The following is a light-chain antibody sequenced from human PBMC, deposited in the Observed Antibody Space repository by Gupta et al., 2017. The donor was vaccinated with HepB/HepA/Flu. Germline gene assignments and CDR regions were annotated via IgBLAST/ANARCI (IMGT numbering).Light chain of an antibody. CDR3: QQSYSTPWT. CDR2: AAS. CDR1: QSISSY. J-gene: IGKJ1*01. Sequence: IQMTHSPSSLSASVGDRVTITCRASQSISSYLNWYQQKPGKAPKLLIYAASSLQSGVPSRFRGSGSGTDFTLTISGLQPEDSATYYCQQSYSTPWTFGQGTNVEIK. V-gene: IGKV1-39*01.